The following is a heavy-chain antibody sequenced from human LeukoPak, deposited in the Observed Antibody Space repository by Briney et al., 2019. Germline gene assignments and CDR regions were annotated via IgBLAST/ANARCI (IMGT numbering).Heavy chain of an antibody. CDR3: TRSDGGFDY. J-gene: IGHJ4*02. CDR1: GFTFSGSA. Sequence: GSLRLSCAASGFTFSGSAMHWVRQASGKGLEWVGRIRSKANSYATAYAASVKGRFTISRDDPKNTAYLQMNSLKTEDTAVYYCTRSDGGFDYWGQGTLVTVSS. CDR2: IRSKANSYAT. V-gene: IGHV3-73*01. D-gene: IGHD4-23*01.